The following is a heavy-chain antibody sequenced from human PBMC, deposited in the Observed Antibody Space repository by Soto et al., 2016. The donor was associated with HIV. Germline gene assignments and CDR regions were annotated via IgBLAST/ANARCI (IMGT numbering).Heavy chain of an antibody. CDR2: IYYSGST. V-gene: IGHV4-31*03. D-gene: IGHD3-10*01. CDR3: ARAWFGELRFFDF. Sequence: QVQLQESGPGLVKPSQTLSLTCSVSGDAISNGGYYWNWIRQHPGKGLEWIGFIYYSGSTHYNPSLKSRVSISVDLSKNHFSLRLDSVTAADTAVYYCARAWFGELRFFDFWGQGPWSPPPQ. J-gene: IGHJ4*02. CDR1: GDAISNGGYY.